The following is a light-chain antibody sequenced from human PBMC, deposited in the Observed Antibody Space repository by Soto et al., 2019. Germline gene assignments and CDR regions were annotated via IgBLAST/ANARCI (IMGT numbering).Light chain of an antibody. CDR1: YSTIGSNY. V-gene: IGLV1-51*01. J-gene: IGLJ1*01. Sequence: QSVLTQPPSVSAAPGQKVTIACSGGYSTIGSNYVSWYQQLPGTAPKLLIYDNNKRPSGIPGRFSGSKSGTSATLGITGLQTGDEADYYCGTRDSSLHTFVFGTGTKVTVL. CDR2: DNN. CDR3: GTRDSSLHTFV.